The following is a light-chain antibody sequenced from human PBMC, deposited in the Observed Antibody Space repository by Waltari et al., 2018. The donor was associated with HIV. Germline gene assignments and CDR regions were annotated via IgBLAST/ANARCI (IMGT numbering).Light chain of an antibody. V-gene: IGLV3-1*01. J-gene: IGLJ2*01. CDR2: KDK. Sequence: SYELTQPPSVSLSPGQTASISCFGHDLLRRSVSWYHQRPDQSPVMVMYKDKERPEGIRERFSGCTSGNTATLSISGTQAMDEADYYCQAWDSNSAFFGEGTKLTVL. CDR1: DLLRRS. CDR3: QAWDSNSAF.